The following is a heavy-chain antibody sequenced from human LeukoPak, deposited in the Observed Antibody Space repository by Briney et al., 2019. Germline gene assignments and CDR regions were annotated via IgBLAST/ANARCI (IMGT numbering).Heavy chain of an antibody. D-gene: IGHD6-19*01. CDR1: GFTFSSYW. CDR2: INSDGSTT. Sequence: GGSLRLSCAASGFTFSSYWMHWVRQAPGKGLVWVSRINSDGSTTNYADSVKGRFTISRDNAKNTLYLQMNSLRAEDTAVYYCAKDLIGYSSGWYLSWYFDLWGRGTLVTVSS. V-gene: IGHV3-74*01. J-gene: IGHJ2*01. CDR3: AKDLIGYSSGWYLSWYFDL.